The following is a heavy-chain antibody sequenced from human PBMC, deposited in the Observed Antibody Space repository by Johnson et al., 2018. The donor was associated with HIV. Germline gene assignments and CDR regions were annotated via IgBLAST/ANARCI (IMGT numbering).Heavy chain of an antibody. CDR2: ISSSGNTI. J-gene: IGHJ3*02. D-gene: IGHD3-10*01. V-gene: IGHV3-48*04. CDR3: AGGFYYGSGSYHGAFDI. Sequence: VQLVESGGGLVQPGGSLRLSCAVSGFTFSSYAVSWVRQAPGKGLEWVSYISSSGNTIFYADSVKGRFTISRDNAKNSLFLQMNSLRAEDTAVYYCAGGFYYGSGSYHGAFDIWGQGTMVTVSS. CDR1: GFTFSSYA.